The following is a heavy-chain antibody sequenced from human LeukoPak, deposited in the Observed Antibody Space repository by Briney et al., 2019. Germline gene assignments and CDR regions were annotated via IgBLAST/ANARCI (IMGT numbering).Heavy chain of an antibody. CDR1: GGSISSIDYY. CDR3: ARAPRWFGELFIFYFDY. V-gene: IGHV4-30-4*08. Sequence: SETLSLTCTVSGGSISSIDYYWSWIRQPPEKGLEWIGYIYSSGSTYYYPSLMSRVTISVDTSISVDTSKNQFSLKLSSVTAADTAVYYCARAPRWFGELFIFYFDYWGQGTLVTVSS. CDR2: IYSSGST. J-gene: IGHJ4*02. D-gene: IGHD3-10*01.